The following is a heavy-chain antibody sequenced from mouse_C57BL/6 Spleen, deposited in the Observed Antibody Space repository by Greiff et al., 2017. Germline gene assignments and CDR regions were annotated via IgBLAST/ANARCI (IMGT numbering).Heavy chain of an antibody. J-gene: IGHJ1*03. V-gene: IGHV1-52*01. CDR3: ARYYSNYGYFGV. CDR2: IDPSDSET. CDR1: GFTFTSYW. Sequence: QVQLQQSGAELVRPGSSVKLSCKASGFTFTSYWMHWVKQRPIQGLEWIGNIDPSDSETHYNQKFKDKATLTVDKSSSTAYMQLSSLTSEDSAVYYCARYYSNYGYFGVWGTGTTVTVSS. D-gene: IGHD2-5*01.